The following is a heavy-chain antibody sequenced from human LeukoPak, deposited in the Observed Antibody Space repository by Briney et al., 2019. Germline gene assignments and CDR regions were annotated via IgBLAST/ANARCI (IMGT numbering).Heavy chain of an antibody. CDR3: ARVGSGYSYGFFDY. D-gene: IGHD5-18*01. CDR2: INPNSGGT. J-gene: IGHJ4*02. Sequence: VASVKVSCKASGYSFTGYYMHWVRQAPGQGLEWMGWINPNSGGTNSAQKFQGRVTMTRDTSISTGYMELSRLRSDDTAVYCCARVGSGYSYGFFDYWGQGTLVTVSS. V-gene: IGHV1-2*02. CDR1: GYSFTGYY.